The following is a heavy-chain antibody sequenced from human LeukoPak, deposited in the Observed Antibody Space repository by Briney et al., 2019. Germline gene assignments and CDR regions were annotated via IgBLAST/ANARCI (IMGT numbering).Heavy chain of an antibody. J-gene: IGHJ5*02. Sequence: SGGSLRLSCAASGFTVSSNYMSWVRQAPGNGLEWVSVTYSGGSTYYGDSVKGRFTISRDNSKNTLYLQMNSLRAEDTAVYYCARLYNSGWSNWFDPWGQGTLVTVSS. V-gene: IGHV3-53*01. D-gene: IGHD6-19*01. CDR1: GFTVSSNY. CDR3: ARLYNSGWSNWFDP. CDR2: TYSGGST.